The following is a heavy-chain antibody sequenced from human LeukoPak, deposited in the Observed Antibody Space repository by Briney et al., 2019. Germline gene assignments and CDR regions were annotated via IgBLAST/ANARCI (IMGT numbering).Heavy chain of an antibody. Sequence: GGSLRLSCAASGFTFSSYSMNWVRQAPGKGLEWIGFIRRRANDGTTEYAASIKGRFTISRDDSKSIAYLQMNGLQTEDTALYYCTRAGGDYDHHFFDYWGQGTQVIVPS. V-gene: IGHV3-49*04. CDR3: TRAGGDYDHHFFDY. J-gene: IGHJ4*02. CDR2: IRRRANDGTT. CDR1: GFTFSSYS. D-gene: IGHD4-17*01.